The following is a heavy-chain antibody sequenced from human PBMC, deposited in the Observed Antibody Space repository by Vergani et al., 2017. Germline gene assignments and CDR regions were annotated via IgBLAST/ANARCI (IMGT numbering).Heavy chain of an antibody. CDR1: VFPFSTYD. CDR2: IKKDGIDK. Sequence: QVQLVESGGGVVQPGESLTLFCAVWVFPFSTYDMHWARHAPGKGLVWVAVIKKDGIDKFYEDSVRGRFTISRDISKNTIYLEMNSQSAEHTALYHCVKDHPVFDEWGRGTLVSVS. J-gene: IGHJ4*02. V-gene: IGHV3-30*02. CDR3: VKDHPVFDE.